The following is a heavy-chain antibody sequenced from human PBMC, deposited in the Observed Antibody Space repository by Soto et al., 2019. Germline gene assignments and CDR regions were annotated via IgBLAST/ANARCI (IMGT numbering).Heavy chain of an antibody. CDR2: ISYDGGKK. D-gene: IGHD6-13*01. Sequence: GGSLRLSCAASGFNFSSYAMHWVRQAPGKGLEWVAVISYDGGKKYYADSLKGRFTISRDNSKNTLYVEMNSLSAEGTAVYYCAREGQPAAGTTPHNWGQGTLVTVSS. J-gene: IGHJ4*02. CDR3: AREGQPAAGTTPHN. CDR1: GFNFSSYA. V-gene: IGHV3-30*04.